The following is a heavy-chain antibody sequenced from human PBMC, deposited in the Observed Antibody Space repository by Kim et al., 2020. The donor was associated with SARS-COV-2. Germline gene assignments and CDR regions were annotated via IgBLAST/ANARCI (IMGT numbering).Heavy chain of an antibody. J-gene: IGHJ4*02. D-gene: IGHD1-26*01. Sequence: ASVKGSFTISRDDSQNSLSLQMTSLGAEDTAVYYCARSREATVDYWGQGTLVTVSS. V-gene: IGHV3-72*01. CDR3: ARSREATVDY.